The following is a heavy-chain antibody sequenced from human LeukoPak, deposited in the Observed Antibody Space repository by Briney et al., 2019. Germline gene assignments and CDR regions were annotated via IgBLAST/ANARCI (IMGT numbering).Heavy chain of an antibody. D-gene: IGHD2-2*01. Sequence: GGSLRLSCAASGFTFSSYWMSWVRQAPGKGLEWVANINQDGSEQYYVDSVKGRFTISRDNTNNSLYLQMNSLRAEDTAVYYCARVGYCSTTSCYWRAFDYWGQGTLVTVSS. CDR1: GFTFSSYW. CDR2: INQDGSEQ. J-gene: IGHJ4*02. CDR3: ARVGYCSTTSCYWRAFDY. V-gene: IGHV3-7*01.